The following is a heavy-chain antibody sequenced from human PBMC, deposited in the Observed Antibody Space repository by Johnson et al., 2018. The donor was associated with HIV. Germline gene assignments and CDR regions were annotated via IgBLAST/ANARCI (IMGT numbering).Heavy chain of an antibody. V-gene: IGHV3-30*04. CDR3: ARENVLFNAFDI. CDR2: ISYDGSNK. J-gene: IGHJ3*02. D-gene: IGHD2/OR15-2a*01. Sequence: QVQLVESGGGVVQPGRSLRLSCAASRFTFTNYAMHWVRQAPGKGLEWVAVISYDGSNKYYADSVKGRFTISRDNSKNTLYLQMNSLRTEDTAVYYCARENVLFNAFDIWGQGTMVTVSS. CDR1: RFTFTNYA.